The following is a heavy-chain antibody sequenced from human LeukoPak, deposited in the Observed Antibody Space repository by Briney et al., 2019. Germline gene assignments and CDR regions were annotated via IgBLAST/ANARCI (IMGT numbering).Heavy chain of an antibody. V-gene: IGHV4-59*01. CDR3: ARVGAVADGVGGADY. CDR2: IYYSGST. J-gene: IGHJ4*02. D-gene: IGHD3-16*01. Sequence: SETLSLTCTVSGGSISSYYWSWIRQPPGKGLEWIGYIYYSGSTNYNPSLKSRVTISVDTSKNQFSLKLSSVTAADTAVYYCARVGAVADGVGGADYWGQGTLVTVSS. CDR1: GGSISSYY.